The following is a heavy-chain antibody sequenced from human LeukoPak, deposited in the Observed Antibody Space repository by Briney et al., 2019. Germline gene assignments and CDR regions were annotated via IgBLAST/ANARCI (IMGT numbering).Heavy chain of an antibody. V-gene: IGHV1-24*01. CDR2: FDPEDGET. Sequence: GASVKVSCKVSGYTLTELSMHWVRQAPGKGLEWMGGFDPEDGETIYAQKFQGRVTMTRNTSISTAYMELSSLRSEDTAVYYCARMKRRGLLPFLEWLPHLDYWGQGTLVTVSS. CDR1: GYTLTELS. J-gene: IGHJ4*02. D-gene: IGHD3-3*01. CDR3: ARMKRRGLLPFLEWLPHLDY.